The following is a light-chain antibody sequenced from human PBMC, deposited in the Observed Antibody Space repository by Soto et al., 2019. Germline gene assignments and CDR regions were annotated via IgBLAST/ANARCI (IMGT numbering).Light chain of an antibody. CDR2: TAG. CDR3: QSDDSSLSGYV. V-gene: IGLV1-44*01. Sequence: QSVLTQPLSASASPGQRVTISCSGGSSNIGSNTVAWYQHLPGTAPPRLIFTAGQRPSGVPGRFSGSKSGTSASLAISGLQSEDEGDYYCQSDDSSLSGYVFGTGTKVTVL. CDR1: SSNIGSNT. J-gene: IGLJ1*01.